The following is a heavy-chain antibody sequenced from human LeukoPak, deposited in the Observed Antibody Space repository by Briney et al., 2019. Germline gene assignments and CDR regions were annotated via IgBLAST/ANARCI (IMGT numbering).Heavy chain of an antibody. D-gene: IGHD1-1*01. Sequence: SVKVSCKASGGTFSSYAISWVRQAPGQWLEWMGGIIPIFGTANYAQKFQGRVTITTDESTSTAYMELSSLRSEDTAVYYCARGGQLERRSWFDPWGQGTLVTVSS. CDR3: ARGGQLERRSWFDP. CDR2: IIPIFGTA. J-gene: IGHJ5*02. V-gene: IGHV1-69*05. CDR1: GGTFSSYA.